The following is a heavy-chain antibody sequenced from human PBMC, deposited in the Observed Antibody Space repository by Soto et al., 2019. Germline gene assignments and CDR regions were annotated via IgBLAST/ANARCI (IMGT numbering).Heavy chain of an antibody. CDR1: GGSFSGYY. J-gene: IGHJ4*02. CDR3: ARGRLLVVPGGAAGRRGYFDY. V-gene: IGHV4-34*01. D-gene: IGHD2-2*01. Sequence: QVQLQQWGAGLLKPSETLSLTCAVYGGSFSGYYWSWIRQPPGKGLEWIGEINHSGSTNYNPSHKSRVTISVDTSRSHFSRKLSSVTAADTAVYYCARGRLLVVPGGAAGRRGYFDYWGQGTLVTVSS. CDR2: INHSGST.